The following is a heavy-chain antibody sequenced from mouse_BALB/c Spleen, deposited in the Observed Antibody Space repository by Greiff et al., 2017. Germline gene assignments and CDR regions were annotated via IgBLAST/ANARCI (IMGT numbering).Heavy chain of an antibody. Sequence: EVKLQQSGAELVRSGASVKLSCTASGFNIKDYYMHWVKQRPEQGLEWIGWIDPENGDTEYAPKFQGKATMTADTSSNTAYLQLSSLTSEDTAVYYCIYDYVFAYWGQGTLVTVSA. D-gene: IGHD2-4*01. CDR1: GFNIKDYY. V-gene: IGHV14-4*02. J-gene: IGHJ3*01. CDR2: IDPENGDT. CDR3: IYDYVFAY.